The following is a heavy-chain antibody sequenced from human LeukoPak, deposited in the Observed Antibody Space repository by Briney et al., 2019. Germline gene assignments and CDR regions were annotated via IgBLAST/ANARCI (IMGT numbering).Heavy chain of an antibody. D-gene: IGHD2/OR15-2a*01. CDR2: IRYDGSNK. CDR1: GFTFSSYG. V-gene: IGHV3-30*02. Sequence: KTGGSLRLSCAASGFTFSSYGMHWVRQAPGKVLEWVAFIRYDGSNKYYADSVKGRFTISRDDAKNSLFLQMNSLRAEDTATYYCARGEFGDYYYFYMDVWGKGTTVTVSS. J-gene: IGHJ6*03. CDR3: ARGEFGDYYYFYMDV.